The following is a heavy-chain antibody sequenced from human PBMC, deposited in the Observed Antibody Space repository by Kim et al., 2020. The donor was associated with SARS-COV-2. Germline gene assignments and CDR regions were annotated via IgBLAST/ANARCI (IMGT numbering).Heavy chain of an antibody. CDR3: ARSPRYCSSTSCYWDYYYYYGMDV. Sequence: ASVKVSCKASGYTFTSYAMNWVRQAPGQGLEWMGWINTNTGNPTYAQGFTGRFVFSLDTSVSTAYLQISSLKAEDTAVYYCARSPRYCSSTSCYWDYYYYYGMDVWGQGTTVTVSS. D-gene: IGHD2-2*01. V-gene: IGHV7-4-1*02. J-gene: IGHJ6*02. CDR2: INTNTGNP. CDR1: GYTFTSYA.